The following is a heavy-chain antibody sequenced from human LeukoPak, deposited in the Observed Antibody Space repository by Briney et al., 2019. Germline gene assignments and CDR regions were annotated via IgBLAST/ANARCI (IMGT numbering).Heavy chain of an antibody. D-gene: IGHD1-26*01. CDR3: ALLGRELTLDY. J-gene: IGHJ4*02. V-gene: IGHV3-23*01. CDR2: ISGSGGST. CDR1: GFTFSSYA. Sequence: GGSLRLSCAASGFTFSSYAMSWVRQAPGKGLEWVSAISGSGGSTYYADSVKGRFTISRDDSKNTLYLQMNSLRAEDTAVYYCALLGRELTLDYWGQGTLVTVSS.